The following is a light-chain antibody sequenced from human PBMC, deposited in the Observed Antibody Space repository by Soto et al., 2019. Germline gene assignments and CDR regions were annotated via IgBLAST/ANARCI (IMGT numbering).Light chain of an antibody. CDR1: QNIGSW. J-gene: IGKJ1*01. CDR3: QHYNSYSEA. CDR2: KAS. V-gene: IGKV1-5*03. Sequence: DTHITQASSTVSRSVGERVTITCRASQNIGSWLAWYQQKPGKAPKLLIYKASTLTSGVPSRFSGSGSGTEFTLTISSLQPDDFATYCCQHYNSYSEAFGQGTKVDIK.